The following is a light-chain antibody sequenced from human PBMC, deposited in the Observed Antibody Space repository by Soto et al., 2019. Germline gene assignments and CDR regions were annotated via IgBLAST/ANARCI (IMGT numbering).Light chain of an antibody. CDR3: MQALPPPYT. CDR1: QSLLHSKGYNY. J-gene: IGKJ2*01. V-gene: IGKV2-28*01. CDR2: VGS. Sequence: DIVMPQSPLSLPVTPGEPASISCRSSQSLLHSKGYNYLDWYLQKPGQSPQLMIYVGSNLASGVPARFSGSGSGTDFTLKISSVEAEDVGVYYCMQALPPPYTFGQGTKLEIK.